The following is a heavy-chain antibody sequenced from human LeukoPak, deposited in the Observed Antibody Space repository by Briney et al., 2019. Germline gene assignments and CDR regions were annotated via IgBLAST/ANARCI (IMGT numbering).Heavy chain of an antibody. CDR3: ARNYYYDSSGTEGNYFDY. CDR1: GYTFTGYY. V-gene: IGHV1-2*02. J-gene: IGHJ4*02. Sequence: GASVKVSCKASGYTFTGYYMHWVRQAPGQGLEWTGWINPNSGGTNYAQKFQGRVTMTRDTSISTAYMELSRLRSDDTAVYYCARNYYYDSSGTEGNYFDYWGQGTLVTVSS. D-gene: IGHD3-22*01. CDR2: INPNSGGT.